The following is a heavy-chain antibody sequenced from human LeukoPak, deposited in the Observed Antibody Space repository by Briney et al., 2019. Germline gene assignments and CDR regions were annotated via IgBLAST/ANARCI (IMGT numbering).Heavy chain of an antibody. CDR1: GGSFSGYY. V-gene: IGHV4-34*01. CDR2: INHSGST. Sequence: SETLSLTCAVYGGSFSGYYWSWIRQPPGKGLEWLGEINHSGSTNYNPSLKSRVTISVDTSKNQFSLKLSSVTAADTAVYYCARVRAVAGTTTYFQHWGQGTLVTVSS. J-gene: IGHJ1*01. D-gene: IGHD6-19*01. CDR3: ARVRAVAGTTTYFQH.